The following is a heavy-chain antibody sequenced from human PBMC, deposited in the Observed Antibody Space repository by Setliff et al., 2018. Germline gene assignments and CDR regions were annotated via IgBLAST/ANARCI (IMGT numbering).Heavy chain of an antibody. CDR2: IYTSGTT. Sequence: PSETLSLTCSVSGASISSYYWSWIRQPPGKGLEWIGYIYTSGTTKYNPSLKSRVTISIDTSKSQFSLNLSSVTAADTAVYYCARIAYGSGYNYYYYYMDVWGKGTTVTVSS. V-gene: IGHV4-4*08. D-gene: IGHD3-10*01. J-gene: IGHJ6*03. CDR3: ARIAYGSGYNYYYYYMDV. CDR1: GASISSYY.